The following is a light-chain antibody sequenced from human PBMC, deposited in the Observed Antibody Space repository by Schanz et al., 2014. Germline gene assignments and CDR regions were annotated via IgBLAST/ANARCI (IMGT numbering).Light chain of an antibody. CDR3: AAWDDSLSGLV. CDR2: NNN. Sequence: QSVLTQPPSASGTPGQRVTISCSGSSSNIGSETVHWYQQLPGTAPKLLMYNNNQRPSGVPDRLSGSKSGTSASLAISGLRSEDEADYDCAAWDDSLSGLVFGGGTKLTVL. J-gene: IGLJ2*01. CDR1: SSNIGSET. V-gene: IGLV1-47*02.